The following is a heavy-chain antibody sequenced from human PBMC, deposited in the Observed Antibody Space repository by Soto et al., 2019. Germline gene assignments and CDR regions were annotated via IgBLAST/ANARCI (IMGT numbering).Heavy chain of an antibody. CDR2: ISGSGGST. CDR3: AKENGNSSSWFECDY. Sequence: EVQLLESGGGLVQPGGSLRLSCAASGFTFSSYAMSWVRQTPGKGLEWVSAISGSGGSTYYADSVKGRFTISRDNPKNTLNLQMDSRRAEGTPGYYCAKENGNSSSWFECDYRGLGALVTVSS. D-gene: IGHD6-13*01. J-gene: IGHJ4*02. V-gene: IGHV3-23*01. CDR1: GFTFSSYA.